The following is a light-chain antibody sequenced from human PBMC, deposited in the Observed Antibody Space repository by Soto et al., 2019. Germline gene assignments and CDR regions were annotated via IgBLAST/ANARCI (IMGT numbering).Light chain of an antibody. CDR3: QQRNSYPIT. J-gene: IGKJ5*01. CDR2: AAS. CDR1: QGLSSD. V-gene: IGKV1-9*01. Sequence: DIQLTQSPSFLSASVGDRVTITCRASQGLSSDLAWYQQKPGKAPKLLIYAASTLQSGVPSRFSGSGSGTEFTLTISSLQPEDFATYYCQQRNSYPITFGQGTRLEI.